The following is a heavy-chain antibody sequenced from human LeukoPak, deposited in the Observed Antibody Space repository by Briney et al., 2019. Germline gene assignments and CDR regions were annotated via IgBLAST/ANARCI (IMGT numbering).Heavy chain of an antibody. Sequence: GGSLRLSCAASGFTFSSSGMHWVRQAPGKGLEWVAFISYDGSNRYYADSVKGRFTITRDNSKNTLYLQMNSLRAEDTAVYYCAKETRGSYSDYWGQGTLVTVSS. CDR3: AKETRGSYSDY. V-gene: IGHV3-30*02. CDR1: GFTFSSSG. D-gene: IGHD5-12*01. CDR2: ISYDGSNR. J-gene: IGHJ4*02.